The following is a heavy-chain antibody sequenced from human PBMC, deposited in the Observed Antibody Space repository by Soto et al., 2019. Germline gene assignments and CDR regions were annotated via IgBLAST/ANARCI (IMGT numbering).Heavy chain of an antibody. CDR3: ARAHYGDHGYGMDV. V-gene: IGHV1-46*01. D-gene: IGHD4-17*01. CDR1: GYSFTSHY. Sequence: ASVKVSCKAIGYSFTSHYMYWVRQAPGQGLEWMGTIYPGGVNIGYAQKFKGRVTMTKDTSTSTVYMELNSLTSEDTAVYYCARAHYGDHGYGMDVWGQGTTVTVSS. J-gene: IGHJ6*02. CDR2: IYPGGVNI.